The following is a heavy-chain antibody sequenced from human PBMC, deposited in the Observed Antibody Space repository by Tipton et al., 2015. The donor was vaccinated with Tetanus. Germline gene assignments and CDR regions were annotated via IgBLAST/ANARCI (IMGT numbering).Heavy chain of an antibody. V-gene: IGHV4-34*01. Sequence: GLVKPSEILSLTCAVYGGSFSGYYWSWIRQPPGKGLEWIGEINHSGSTNYNPSLKSRVTISVDTSKNQFSLRLSSVTAADTAVYYCGRQQLPRNYGHSYGMDVWGQGTTVTVSS. J-gene: IGHJ6*02. CDR1: GGSFSGYY. CDR2: INHSGST. D-gene: IGHD6-13*01. CDR3: GRQQLPRNYGHSYGMDV.